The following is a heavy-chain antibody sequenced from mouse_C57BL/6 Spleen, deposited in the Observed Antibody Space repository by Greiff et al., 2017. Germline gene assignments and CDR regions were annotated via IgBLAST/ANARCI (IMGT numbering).Heavy chain of an antibody. J-gene: IGHJ2*01. CDR3: AREDYYGSSPLDY. Sequence: VKLQESGAELVRPGTSVKVSCKASGYAFTNYLIEWVKQRPGQGLEWIGVINPGSGGTNYNEKFKGKATLTGDKSSSTAYMQLSSLTSEDSAVYFCAREDYYGSSPLDYWGQGTTLTVSS. D-gene: IGHD1-1*01. V-gene: IGHV1-54*01. CDR1: GYAFTNYL. CDR2: INPGSGGT.